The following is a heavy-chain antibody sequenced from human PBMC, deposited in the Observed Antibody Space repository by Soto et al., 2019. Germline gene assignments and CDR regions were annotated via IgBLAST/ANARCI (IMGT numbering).Heavy chain of an antibody. V-gene: IGHV4-39*01. J-gene: IGHJ4*02. CDR1: GGSISSSSYY. CDR3: ARHTYSSSSELDY. Sequence: SETLSLTCTVSGGSISSSSYYWGWIRQPPGKGLEWIGSIYYSGSTYYNPSLKSRVTISVDTSKNQFSLKLSSVTAADTAVYYCARHTYSSSSELDYWGQGTLVTVSS. CDR2: IYYSGST. D-gene: IGHD6-6*01.